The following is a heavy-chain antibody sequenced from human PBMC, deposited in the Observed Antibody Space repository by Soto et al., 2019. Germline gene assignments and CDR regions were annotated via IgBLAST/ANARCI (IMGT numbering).Heavy chain of an antibody. CDR2: INHSGST. CDR1: GGTFSAYY. J-gene: IGHJ4*02. D-gene: IGHD1-1*01. Sequence: WATLSLTCAVYGGTFSAYYWSWIRQPPGKGLEWIGQINHSGSTDYTPSLKSRVTMSVDTSKNQFSLKLSSVTAADTAVYYCARSGDNYNRLDYWGQGTPVTVSS. V-gene: IGHV4-34*01. CDR3: ARSGDNYNRLDY.